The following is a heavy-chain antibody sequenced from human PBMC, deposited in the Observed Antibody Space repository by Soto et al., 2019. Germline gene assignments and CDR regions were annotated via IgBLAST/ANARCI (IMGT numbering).Heavy chain of an antibody. Sequence: EMQLVESGGGLVQPGGSLRLSCAASGFTFSNYEFNWVRQAPGKGLEWVSYISSNGRTLYYADSLTGRFTISRDDGSNSLYLQMNSLRADDTAVYYCAREGLGRRIIQPYYHDGVDVWGHGTTVIVSS. J-gene: IGHJ6*02. CDR2: ISSNGRTL. V-gene: IGHV3-48*03. CDR1: GFTFSNYE. CDR3: AREGLGRRIIQPYYHDGVDV. D-gene: IGHD3-3*01.